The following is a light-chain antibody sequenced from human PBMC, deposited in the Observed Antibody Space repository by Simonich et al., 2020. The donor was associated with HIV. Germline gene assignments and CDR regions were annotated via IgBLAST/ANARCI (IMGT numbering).Light chain of an antibody. CDR3: QQYYSTPVT. Sequence: DIVMTQSPASLAVSLGERATINCKSSQRVLYSSNNKNYLAWYQQKPGQPPKLLIYWASTRESGVPDRFSGSGSGTDFTLTISSLQAEDVAVYYCQQYYSTPVTFGPGTKVDIK. CDR2: WAS. V-gene: IGKV4-1*01. J-gene: IGKJ3*01. CDR1: QRVLYSSNNKNY.